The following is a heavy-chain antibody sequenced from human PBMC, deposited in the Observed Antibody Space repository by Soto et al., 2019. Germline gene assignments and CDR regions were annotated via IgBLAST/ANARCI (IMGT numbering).Heavy chain of an antibody. D-gene: IGHD1-20*01. Sequence: EVQLVESGGGLVKPGGSLRLSCAASGFTFSNAWMNWVRQAPGKGLEWVGRIKSKTDGGTTDYAAPVKGRFTISRDDSKNTQYLQMNSLKTEDTAVYYCTTDRSVTGTDVPNFDYWGQGTLVTVSS. CDR2: IKSKTDGGTT. V-gene: IGHV3-15*07. J-gene: IGHJ4*02. CDR1: GFTFSNAW. CDR3: TTDRSVTGTDVPNFDY.